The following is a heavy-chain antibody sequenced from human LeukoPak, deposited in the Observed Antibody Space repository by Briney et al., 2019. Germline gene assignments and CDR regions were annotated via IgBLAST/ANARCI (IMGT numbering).Heavy chain of an antibody. CDR2: IAYDGNNK. D-gene: IGHD6-19*01. CDR3: ARAAAETGAFRDNWFDP. V-gene: IGHV3-30-3*01. J-gene: IGHJ5*02. Sequence: GGSLRLSCVASGFTFRRYDVHWVRQAPGRGLEWVAVIAYDGNNKIYADSVKGRFTISRDNSKNTLYLQMNSLRAEDTAVYYCARAAAETGAFRDNWFDPWGQGTLVTVSS. CDR1: GFTFRRYD.